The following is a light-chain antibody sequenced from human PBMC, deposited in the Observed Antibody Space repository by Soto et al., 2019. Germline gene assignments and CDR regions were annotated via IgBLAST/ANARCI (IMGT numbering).Light chain of an antibody. Sequence: DIQMTQSPSTLSASVGDRVTITCRASQSVSSWLAWYQQKPGKAPKLLIYDASSLESGVPSRFSGRGSGTEFILTISGLQPDDFATYYCQQYNSYSRTFGQGTRLEIK. V-gene: IGKV1-5*01. CDR2: DAS. CDR1: QSVSSW. J-gene: IGKJ5*01. CDR3: QQYNSYSRT.